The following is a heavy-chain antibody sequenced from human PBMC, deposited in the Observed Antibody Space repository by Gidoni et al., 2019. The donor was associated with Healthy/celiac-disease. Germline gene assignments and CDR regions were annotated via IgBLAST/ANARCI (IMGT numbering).Heavy chain of an antibody. CDR3: ARRGIAARRGGYFDY. CDR2: IYYSGST. V-gene: IGHV4-39*01. J-gene: IGHJ4*02. Sequence: QLQLQESGPGLVKPSETLSLTCTVSGGSISSRSYYWGWIRQPPGKGLDWIGSIYYSGSTYYNPSLKSRVTISVDTSKTQFSLKLSSVTAADTAVYYCARRGIAARRGGYFDYWGQGTLVTVSS. CDR1: GGSISSRSYY. D-gene: IGHD6-6*01.